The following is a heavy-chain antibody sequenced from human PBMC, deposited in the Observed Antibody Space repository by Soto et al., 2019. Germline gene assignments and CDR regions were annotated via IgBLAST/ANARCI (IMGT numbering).Heavy chain of an antibody. CDR3: AKGGGAPEQLVGGHYYGMDV. CDR1: GFTFSSYG. CDR2: ISYDGSNK. Sequence: GGSLRLSCAASGFTFSSYGMHWVRQAPGKGLEWVAVISYDGSNKYYADSVKGRFTISRDNSKNTLYLQMNSLRAEDTAVYYCAKGGGAPEQLVGGHYYGMDVWGQGTTVTVSS. J-gene: IGHJ6*02. D-gene: IGHD6-6*01. V-gene: IGHV3-30*18.